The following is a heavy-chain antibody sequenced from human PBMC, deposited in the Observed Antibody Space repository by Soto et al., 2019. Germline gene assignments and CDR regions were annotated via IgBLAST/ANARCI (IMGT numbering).Heavy chain of an antibody. Sequence: EVQLVESGGGLVQPGGSLRLSCAASGFTFSSYEMNWVRQAPGKGLEWVSYISSSGSTIYYADSVKGRFTISRDNAKNSLYLQMNSLRAEDTAVYYCARAPDPSSSRYGGRYFDYWGQGTLVTVSS. CDR2: ISSSGSTI. CDR1: GFTFSSYE. J-gene: IGHJ4*02. CDR3: ARAPDPSSSRYGGRYFDY. D-gene: IGHD6-13*01. V-gene: IGHV3-48*03.